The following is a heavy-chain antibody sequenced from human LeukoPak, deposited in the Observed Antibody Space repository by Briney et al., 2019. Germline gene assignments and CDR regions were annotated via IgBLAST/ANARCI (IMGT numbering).Heavy chain of an antibody. CDR2: INPNSGGT. J-gene: IGHJ4*02. D-gene: IGHD3-10*01. CDR3: ARDPLPTYYYGSGSYPDYLDY. V-gene: IGHV1-2*02. Sequence: GASVKVSCKASGYTFTGYYMHWVRQAPGQGLEWMGWINPNSGGTNYAQKFQGRVTMTRDTSISTAYMELSRLRSDDTAVYYCARDPLPTYYYGSGSYPDYLDYWGQGTLVTVSS. CDR1: GYTFTGYY.